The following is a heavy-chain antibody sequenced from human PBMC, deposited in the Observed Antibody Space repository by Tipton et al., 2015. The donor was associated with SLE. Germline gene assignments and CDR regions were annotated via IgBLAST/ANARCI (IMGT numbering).Heavy chain of an antibody. D-gene: IGHD2-8*02. CDR3: ARSPRVLVVYAPRGFDY. Sequence: TLSLTCTVSGFSISSGFNWGWIRQSPGKGLEWIGYIYYSGSTYYNPSLKSRVTISVDTSKNQFSLKLSSVTAADTAVYYCARSPRVLVVYAPRGFDYWGQGTLVTVSS. CDR1: GFSISSGFN. V-gene: IGHV4-38-2*02. CDR2: IYYSGST. J-gene: IGHJ4*02.